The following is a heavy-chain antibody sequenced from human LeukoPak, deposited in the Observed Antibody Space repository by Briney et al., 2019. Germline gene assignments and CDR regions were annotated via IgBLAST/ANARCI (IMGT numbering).Heavy chain of an antibody. J-gene: IGHJ3*02. D-gene: IGHD3-10*01. CDR2: IYYSGST. V-gene: IGHV4-59*08. Sequence: SETLSLTCTVSGGSIGLYYWAWIRQPPGKGLEWIGYIYYSGSTNYNPSLKSRVTISVDTSKNQFSLKLSSVTAADTAVYYCARQHYYGSGSRYAFDIWGQGTMVTVSS. CDR3: ARQHYYGSGSRYAFDI. CDR1: GGSIGLYY.